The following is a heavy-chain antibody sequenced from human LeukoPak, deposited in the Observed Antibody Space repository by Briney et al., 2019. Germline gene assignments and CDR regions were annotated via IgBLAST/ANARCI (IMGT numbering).Heavy chain of an antibody. J-gene: IGHJ4*02. CDR3: ARGGTWPVRFDY. V-gene: IGHV4-59*01. D-gene: IGHD6-19*01. CDR1: GGSISSYY. CDR2: IYYSGST. Sequence: PSETLSLTCTVSGGSISSYYWSWIRQPPGKGLEWIGYIYYSGSTNYNPSLKSRVTISVDTSKNQFSLKLSSVTAADTAVYYCARGGTWPVRFDYWGQETLVTVSS.